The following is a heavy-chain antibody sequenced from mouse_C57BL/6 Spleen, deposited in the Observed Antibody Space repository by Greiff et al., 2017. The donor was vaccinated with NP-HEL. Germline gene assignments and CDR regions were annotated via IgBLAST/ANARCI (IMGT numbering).Heavy chain of an antibody. CDR3: TRPLRAMDD. V-gene: IGHV1-15*01. CDR1: GYTFTDYE. J-gene: IGHJ4*01. Sequence: VKLQESGAELVRPGASVTLSCKASGYTFTDYEMHWVKQTPVHGLEWIGAIYPETGGTAYNQKFKGKAILTADKSSSTAYMELRSLTSEDSAVYYCTRPLRAMDDWGQGTSVTVSS. CDR2: IYPETGGT.